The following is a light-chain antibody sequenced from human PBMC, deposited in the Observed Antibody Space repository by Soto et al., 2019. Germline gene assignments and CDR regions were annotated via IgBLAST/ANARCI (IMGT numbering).Light chain of an antibody. CDR2: DAS. CDR3: QQRSNWPPST. J-gene: IGKJ5*01. Sequence: EIVLTQSPATLSLSPGARATLSCRASQSISAHLAWYQQKPGQAPRLLIYDASNRATGIPARFGGSGSGTDFTLTISSLEPEDFAVYYCQQRSNWPPSTFGQGTRLEIK. V-gene: IGKV3-11*01. CDR1: QSISAH.